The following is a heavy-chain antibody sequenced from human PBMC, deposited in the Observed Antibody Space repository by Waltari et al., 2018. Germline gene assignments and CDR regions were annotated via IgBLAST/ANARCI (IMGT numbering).Heavy chain of an antibody. CDR1: GFAFSTYD. V-gene: IGHV3-13*01. CDR2: IGLGGDT. J-gene: IGHJ2*01. D-gene: IGHD2-15*01. Sequence: EVQLVESGGGLVQPGGSLRLSCVASGFAFSTYDFHWVRQITGKGLEWGSAIGLGGDTYYPSSLKGRFTISREDTKNSLYLQINGLRAEDTAVYYCAREHCGGSGCPGGWYFDLWGRGTLVTVSS. CDR3: AREHCGGSGCPGGWYFDL.